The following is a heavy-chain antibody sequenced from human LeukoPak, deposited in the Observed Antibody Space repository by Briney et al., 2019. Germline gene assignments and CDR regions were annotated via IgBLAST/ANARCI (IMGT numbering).Heavy chain of an antibody. CDR1: GYTSTSYA. CDR2: INAGNGNT. CDR3: ARGGATAMVNRASLNWFDP. V-gene: IGHV1-3*01. Sequence: ASVKVSCKASGYTSTSYAMHWVRQAPGQRLEWMGWINAGNGNTKYSQKFQGRVTITRDTSASTAYMELSSLRSEDTAVYYCARGGATAMVNRASLNWFDPWGQGTLVTVSS. J-gene: IGHJ5*02. D-gene: IGHD5-18*01.